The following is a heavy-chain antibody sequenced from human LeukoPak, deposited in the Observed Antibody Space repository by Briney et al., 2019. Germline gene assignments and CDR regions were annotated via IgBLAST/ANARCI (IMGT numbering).Heavy chain of an antibody. J-gene: IGHJ4*02. CDR1: GFTFSSHA. CDR3: AKNREVTPGCFDY. Sequence: GGSLRLSCAASGFTFSSHAIGWVRQAPGKGLEWVSTIRDSGATTYYTDSVKGRFTISRDNSKNTLYLQMNSLRAEDTAVYYCAKNREVTPGCFDYWGQGALLTVSS. CDR2: IRDSGATT. D-gene: IGHD4-23*01. V-gene: IGHV3-23*01.